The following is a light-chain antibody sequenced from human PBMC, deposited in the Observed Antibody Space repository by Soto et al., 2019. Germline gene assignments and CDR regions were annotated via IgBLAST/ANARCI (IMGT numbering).Light chain of an antibody. V-gene: IGKV1-33*01. Sequence: DLQMTQSPSSLSASVGDRVTITCQASQDISNRLNWYQQKPGKAPNLLINDASNLEAGVPSRFSGSGSGTDFTFTISSLQPEDIATYYCQQYVNLVTFGGGTKLEIK. J-gene: IGKJ4*01. CDR2: DAS. CDR3: QQYVNLVT. CDR1: QDISNR.